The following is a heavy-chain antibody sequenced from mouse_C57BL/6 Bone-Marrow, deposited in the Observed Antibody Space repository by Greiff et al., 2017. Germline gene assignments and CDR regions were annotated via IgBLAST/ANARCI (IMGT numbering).Heavy chain of an antibody. D-gene: IGHD1-2*01. V-gene: IGHV1-52*01. Sequence: VQLQQPGAELVRPGSSVKLSCKASGYTFTSYWMHWVKQRPIQGLEWIGNIDPSDSETHYNQKFKDKATLTVDKSSSTAYMQLSSLTSVDSAVYYCARNYGVWYFDVWGTGTTVTVSS. J-gene: IGHJ1*03. CDR1: GYTFTSYW. CDR3: ARNYGVWYFDV. CDR2: IDPSDSET.